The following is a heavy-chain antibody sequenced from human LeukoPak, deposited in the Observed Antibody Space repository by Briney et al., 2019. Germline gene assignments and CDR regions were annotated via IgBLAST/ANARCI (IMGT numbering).Heavy chain of an antibody. D-gene: IGHD2/OR15-2a*01. CDR2: IRRDGSDT. Sequence: GGSLRLSCAAPGFTFSDTWMHWVRPAPGGGLVGVLRIRRDGSDTRRAESVRGRFTISRHNAKNTLYLQINSLRAEDTAVYYCARDWFHAIDYWGQGTLVTVSS. V-gene: IGHV3-74*01. CDR3: ARDWFHAIDY. J-gene: IGHJ4*02. CDR1: GFTFSDTW.